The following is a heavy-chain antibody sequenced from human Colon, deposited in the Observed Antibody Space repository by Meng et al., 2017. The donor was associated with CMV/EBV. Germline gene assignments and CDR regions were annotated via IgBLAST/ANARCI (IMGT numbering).Heavy chain of an antibody. J-gene: IGHJ4*02. D-gene: IGHD2-2*01. Sequence: ASVKVSCKASGYTFTGYYMHWVRQAPGQGLEWMGWINPNSGGTHYAQNFQGRVTITRDTSINTAHLDLSGLRSDDTAVYYCARGADIVVVPVVIGIDYWGQGTLVTVS. CDR1: GYTFTGYY. CDR2: INPNSGGT. V-gene: IGHV1-2*02. CDR3: ARGADIVVVPVVIGIDY.